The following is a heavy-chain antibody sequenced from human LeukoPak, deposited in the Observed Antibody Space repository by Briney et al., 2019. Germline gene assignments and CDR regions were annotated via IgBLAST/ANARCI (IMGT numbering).Heavy chain of an antibody. J-gene: IGHJ4*02. V-gene: IGHV4-4*07. Sequence: PSETLSLTCTVSGGYISSCYWSWIRQPAGKGLEWIGRIYTSGSTNYNPSLKSRVTMSVDTSKNQFSLKLSSVTAADTAVYYCARGSGYTYGYPFDSWGQGTLVTVSS. D-gene: IGHD5-18*01. CDR2: IYTSGST. CDR3: ARGSGYTYGYPFDS. CDR1: GGYISSCY.